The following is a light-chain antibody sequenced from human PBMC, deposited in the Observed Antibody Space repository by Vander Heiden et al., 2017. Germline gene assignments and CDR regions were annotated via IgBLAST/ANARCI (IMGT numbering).Light chain of an antibody. Sequence: TPSPATLSVSPGERATLSCRASQSIGTNLAWYQQKPGQAPRLLFYGASARAAGIPARFSASGSGTDFTLTISSLQPEDSAVYYCHQNNYSPRTFGQGTKVEIK. CDR2: GAS. CDR1: QSIGTN. CDR3: HQNNYSPRT. V-gene: IGKV3-15*01. J-gene: IGKJ1*01.